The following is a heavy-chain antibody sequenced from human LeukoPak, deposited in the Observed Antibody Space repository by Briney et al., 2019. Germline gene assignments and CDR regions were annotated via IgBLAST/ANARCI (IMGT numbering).Heavy chain of an antibody. Sequence: ASETLSLTCTVSGGSVNSDSYFWSWIRQPPGKGLEWIGYIQNSARTNYNPSLESRVTISVDSSKDQFSLRLSSVTAADTAVYYCATDYSNFYGMDVWGQGTTVTVSS. CDR2: IQNSART. V-gene: IGHV4-61*01. J-gene: IGHJ6*02. CDR3: ATDYSNFYGMDV. D-gene: IGHD4-11*01. CDR1: GGSVNSDSYF.